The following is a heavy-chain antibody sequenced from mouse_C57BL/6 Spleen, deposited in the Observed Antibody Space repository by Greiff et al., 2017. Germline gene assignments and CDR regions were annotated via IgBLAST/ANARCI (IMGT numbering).Heavy chain of an antibody. CDR1: YTFTDYYM. J-gene: IGHJ4*01. CDR3: RSGWDYAMDY. CDR2: YPGSGNTY. Sequence: VQLQQSGPELVKPGASVKMSCKASGYTFTDYYMHWVKQKPGKGLEWIGEIYPGSGNTYYNEKFKGKATLTADTSSSTAYMQLSRLTSEDSAVYFCARSGWDYAMDYGGQGTSVTVSS. D-gene: IGHD3-1*01. V-gene: IGHV1-83*01.